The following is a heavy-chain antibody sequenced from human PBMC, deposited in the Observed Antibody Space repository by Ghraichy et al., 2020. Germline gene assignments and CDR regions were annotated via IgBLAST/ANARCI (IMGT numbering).Heavy chain of an antibody. D-gene: IGHD3-22*01. CDR1: GFTVSSNY. V-gene: IGHV3-66*01. J-gene: IGHJ6*02. CDR2: IYSGGST. Sequence: GESLRLSCAASGFTVSSNYMSWVRQAPGKGLEWVSVIYSGGSTYYADSVKGRFTISRDNSKNTLYLQMNSLRAEDTAVYYCATAMIAGYYYYYYGMDVWGQGTTVTVSS. CDR3: ATAMIAGYYYYYYGMDV.